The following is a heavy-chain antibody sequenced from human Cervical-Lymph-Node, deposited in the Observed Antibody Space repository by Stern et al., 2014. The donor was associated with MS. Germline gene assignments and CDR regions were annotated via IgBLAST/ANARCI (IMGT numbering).Heavy chain of an antibody. CDR3: ARGNYDVLTDNGGHGFDI. V-gene: IGHV4-61*02. CDR2: IYSSGST. D-gene: IGHD3-9*01. J-gene: IGHJ3*02. CDR1: GGSISSGNYY. Sequence: QVQLQESGPGLVKPSQTLSLTCTVSGGSISSGNYYWSWIRQPAGEGLEWIGRIYSSGSTQYNPPLKSRVTISADTSTNQVSLRLGFGTAADTAVYYCARGNYDVLTDNGGHGFDIWGQGTMVTVSS.